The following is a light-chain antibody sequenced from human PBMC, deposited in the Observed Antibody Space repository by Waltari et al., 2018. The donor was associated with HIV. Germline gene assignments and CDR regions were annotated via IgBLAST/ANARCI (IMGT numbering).Light chain of an antibody. J-gene: IGLJ2*01. V-gene: IGLV2-14*01. CDR2: EVS. Sequence: ISCTGTSSDVGGYNYVSWYQQHPGKAPKLMIYEVSNRPSGVSNRFSGSKSGNTASLIISGLQAEDEADYYCSSYTSSSTLIVFGGGTKLTVL. CDR3: SSYTSSSTLIV. CDR1: SSDVGGYNY.